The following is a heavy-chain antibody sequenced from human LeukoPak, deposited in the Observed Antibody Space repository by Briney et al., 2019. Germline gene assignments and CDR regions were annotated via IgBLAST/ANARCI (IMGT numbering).Heavy chain of an antibody. J-gene: IGHJ4*02. CDR3: ATPYDSTSCYPLTY. CDR2: ISDSGGSR. D-gene: IGHD3-22*01. CDR1: GFTFSSYA. V-gene: IGHV3-23*01. Sequence: GGSLRLSCAASGFTFSSYAMTWVRQAPGKGLEWVSKISDSGGSRYYADSVKGRFTISRDNSKNTLYLQVKSLRAEDTAVYYCATPYDSTSCYPLTYWGQGTLVTVSS.